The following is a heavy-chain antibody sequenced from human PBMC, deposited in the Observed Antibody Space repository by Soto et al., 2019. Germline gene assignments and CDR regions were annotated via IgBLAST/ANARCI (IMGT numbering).Heavy chain of an antibody. J-gene: IGHJ4*02. Sequence: SETLSLTCTVSGGSVSSGGYYWSWIRQHPGTGLEWIGYIYYSGTTYFNPSLKSRASISLDTSKNEFSLKLTSVTAADTAVYYCARRSLPQCINGVCYKDGFWDYWGQGALVTVSS. CDR3: ARRSLPQCINGVCYKDGFWDY. CDR1: GGSVSSGGYY. CDR2: IYYSGTT. V-gene: IGHV4-31*03. D-gene: IGHD2-8*01.